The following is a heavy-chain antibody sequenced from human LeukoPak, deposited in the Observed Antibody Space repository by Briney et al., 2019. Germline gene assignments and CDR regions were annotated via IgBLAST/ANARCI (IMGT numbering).Heavy chain of an antibody. Sequence: PGGSLRLSCAACGFTFSSYWMHWDRQAPGKGLVWVSRINSDGSSTTYADSVKGRFTISRDNAKNTLYLQMNSLRAEDTAVYYCARTLRYFGENWFDPWGQGTLVTVSS. CDR3: ARTLRYFGENWFDP. CDR2: INSDGSST. V-gene: IGHV3-74*03. CDR1: GFTFSSYW. D-gene: IGHD3-9*01. J-gene: IGHJ5*02.